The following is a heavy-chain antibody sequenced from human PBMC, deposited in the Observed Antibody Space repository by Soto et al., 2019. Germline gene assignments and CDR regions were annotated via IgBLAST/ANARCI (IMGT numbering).Heavy chain of an antibody. CDR2: IYPSGTS. CDR1: GDSISGGGFS. Sequence: SETLSLTCAVSGDSISGGGFSWNWIRQSPGKGLEWIGYIYPSGTSYYNPSLKSRVTISVDKSQNQFSLRLSSMTAADTAVYYCARGHYFGSGGTDWGHGTLVTVSS. J-gene: IGHJ4*01. V-gene: IGHV4-30-2*06. CDR3: ARGHYFGSGGTD. D-gene: IGHD3-10*01.